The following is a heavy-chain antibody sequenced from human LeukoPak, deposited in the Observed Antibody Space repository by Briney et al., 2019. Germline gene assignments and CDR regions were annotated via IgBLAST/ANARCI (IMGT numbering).Heavy chain of an antibody. CDR3: ARGRDCSSTSCPAFDP. D-gene: IGHD2-2*01. J-gene: IGHJ5*02. V-gene: IGHV1-2*02. CDR2: INPNSGGT. Sequence: ASVKVSCKASGYTFTGYYMRWVRQAPGQGLEWMGWINPNSGGTNYAQKFQGRVTMTRDTSISTAYMELSRLRSDDTAVYYCARGRDCSSTSCPAFDPWGQGTLVTVSS. CDR1: GYTFTGYY.